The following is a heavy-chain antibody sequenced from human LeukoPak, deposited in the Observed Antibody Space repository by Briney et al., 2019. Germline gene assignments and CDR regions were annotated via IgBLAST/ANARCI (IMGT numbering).Heavy chain of an antibody. CDR1: GFTFSSYE. CDR3: ARDSSGWPFDY. Sequence: GGSLRLACAASGFTFSSYEMNWVRQAPGKGLEWVSYISSSGSTIYYADSVKGRFTISRDNAKNSLYLQMNSRRADDTAVYYCARDSSGWPFDYWGQGTLVTVSS. CDR2: ISSSGSTI. J-gene: IGHJ4*02. V-gene: IGHV3-48*03. D-gene: IGHD6-19*01.